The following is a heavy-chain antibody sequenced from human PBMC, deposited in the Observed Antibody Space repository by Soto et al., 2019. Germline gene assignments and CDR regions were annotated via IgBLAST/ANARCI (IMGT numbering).Heavy chain of an antibody. V-gene: IGHV1-69*02. CDR3: ARVNDLLSSSSSVEDAFDI. D-gene: IGHD6-6*01. J-gene: IGHJ3*02. Sequence: QVQLVQSGAEVKKPGSSVKVSCKASGGTFSSYTISWVRQAPGQGLEWMGRIIPILGIANYAQKFQGRVTITADKSTSTAYMELSSLRSEDTAVYYCARVNDLLSSSSSVEDAFDIWGQGTMVTVSS. CDR2: IIPILGIA. CDR1: GGTFSSYT.